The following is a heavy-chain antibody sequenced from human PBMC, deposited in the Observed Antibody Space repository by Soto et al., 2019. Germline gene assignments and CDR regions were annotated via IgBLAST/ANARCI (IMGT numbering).Heavy chain of an antibody. CDR2: VSYDGNIK. V-gene: IGHV3-30*03. CDR1: GFIFTNFG. Sequence: PGGSLRLSCAASGFIFTNFGMHWVRQAPGKGLEWVAVVSYDGNIKYYGDSVKGRFTISRDNSKNTLYLQMNSLRAEDTAVYYCTFPPIYYDGSTNNRTYSWGQGALVPVSS. D-gene: IGHD3-22*01. J-gene: IGHJ4*02. CDR3: TFPPIYYDGSTNNRTYS.